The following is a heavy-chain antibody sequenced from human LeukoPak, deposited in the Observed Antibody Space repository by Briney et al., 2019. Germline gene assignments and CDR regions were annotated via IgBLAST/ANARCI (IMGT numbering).Heavy chain of an antibody. CDR3: APLVSADTES. D-gene: IGHD2-2*01. V-gene: IGHV3-74*01. Sequence: GGSLRLSCAASGFTFSTYWMHWVRQAPGKGLVWVSRIDNDGSNSIYADSVKGRFTISRDNAKNTLYLQMNSLRVEDTAVYYCAPLVSADTESWGQGTLVTVSS. J-gene: IGHJ5*02. CDR2: IDNDGSNS. CDR1: GFTFSTYW.